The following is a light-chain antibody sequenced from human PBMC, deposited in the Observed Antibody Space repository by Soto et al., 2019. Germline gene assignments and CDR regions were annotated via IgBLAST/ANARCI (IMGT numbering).Light chain of an antibody. V-gene: IGKV1-9*01. CDR1: QGISSY. J-gene: IGKJ2*01. CDR2: AAS. Sequence: DIQLTQSPSFLSASVGDRVTITCRASQGISSYLAWYQQKQGKAPKLLIYAASNLQSGVPSRFSGSGSGTVLTLISSYLQPEDFGPYDCQQLNSYLPYTFGQGNKLEIK. CDR3: QQLNSYLPYT.